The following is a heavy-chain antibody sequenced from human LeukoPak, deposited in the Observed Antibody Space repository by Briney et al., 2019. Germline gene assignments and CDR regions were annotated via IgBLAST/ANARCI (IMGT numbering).Heavy chain of an antibody. CDR2: INPNSGGT. D-gene: IGHD4-17*01. V-gene: IGHV1-2*02. CDR3: ARDQDHGDYVHWFDP. CDR1: GYTFTGYY. J-gene: IGHJ5*02. Sequence: GASVKVSCKASGYTFTGYYMHWVRQAPGQGLEWMGWINPNSGGTNYAQKFLGRVTMTRDTSISTAYMELSRLRSDDTAVYYCARDQDHGDYVHWFDPWGQGTLVTVSS.